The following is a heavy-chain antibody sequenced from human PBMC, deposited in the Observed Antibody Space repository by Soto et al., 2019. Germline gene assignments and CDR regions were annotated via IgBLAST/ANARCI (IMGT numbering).Heavy chain of an antibody. CDR1: GGSISNYY. CDR3: ARDHPHSYGVYFFDY. J-gene: IGHJ4*02. Sequence: SETLSLTCTVSGGSISNYYWNWIRQSPGKGLEWIGYIYSSGSTHYNPSLQNRVTISIDTSKNQVSLKVNSVTAADTAVYYCARDHPHSYGVYFFDYWGQGTPVTVSS. CDR2: IYSSGST. D-gene: IGHD5-18*01. V-gene: IGHV4-59*01.